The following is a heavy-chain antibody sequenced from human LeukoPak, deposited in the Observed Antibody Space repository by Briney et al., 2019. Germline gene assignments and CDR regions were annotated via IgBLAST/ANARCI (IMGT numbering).Heavy chain of an antibody. Sequence: GGSLRLSCVATGFLFSSHGMNWFRQAPGRGLEWVAFIRYDGTRKYYANSAKGRFTISKDNLKHTLYLQMNNLSTEDTAIYYCATTTSSIPFGGQGTRVTVSS. CDR3: ATTTSSIPF. CDR1: GFLFSSHG. J-gene: IGHJ4*02. D-gene: IGHD1-26*01. CDR2: IRYDGTRK. V-gene: IGHV3-30*02.